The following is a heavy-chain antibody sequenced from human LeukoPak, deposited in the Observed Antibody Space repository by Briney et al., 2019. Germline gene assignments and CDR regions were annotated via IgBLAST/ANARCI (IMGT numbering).Heavy chain of an antibody. D-gene: IGHD3-10*01. CDR1: RGTFSSYA. Sequence: SVKVSCKASRGTFSSYAISWVRQAPGQGLEWMGRIIPILGIANYAQKFQGRVTITADKSTSTAYMELSSLKSEDTAVYYCARMYYYGSGSQRAFDYWGQGTLVTVSS. J-gene: IGHJ4*02. CDR3: ARMYYYGSGSQRAFDY. CDR2: IIPILGIA. V-gene: IGHV1-69*04.